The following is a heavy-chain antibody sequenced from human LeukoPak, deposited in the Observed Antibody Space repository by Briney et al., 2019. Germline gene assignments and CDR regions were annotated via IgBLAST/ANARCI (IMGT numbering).Heavy chain of an antibody. CDR1: GGSISSYY. Sequence: SSETLSLTCTVSGGSISSYYWSWIRQPPGKGLEWIGYIYYSGSTNYNPSLKSRVTISVDTSKNQFSLKLSSVTAADTAVYYCARLTTVNSAFDYWGQGTLVTVSS. V-gene: IGHV4-59*12. J-gene: IGHJ4*02. CDR3: ARLTTVNSAFDY. D-gene: IGHD4-11*01. CDR2: IYYSGST.